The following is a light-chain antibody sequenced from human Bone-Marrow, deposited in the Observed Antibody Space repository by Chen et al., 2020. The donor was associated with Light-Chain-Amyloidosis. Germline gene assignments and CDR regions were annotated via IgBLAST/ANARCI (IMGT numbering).Light chain of an antibody. CDR1: DLPTKY. Sequence: SYELTQPPSVSVSPGHTARIPCSGDDLPTKYAYWYQQKPGQAPVLVVHKDTERPSGVSERFAGSNSETTGTLTVSGVQAEDEADDHWQSTDSSGTYEVIFGGGTKLTVL. J-gene: IGLJ2*01. V-gene: IGLV3-25*03. CDR2: KDT. CDR3: QSTDSSGTYEVI.